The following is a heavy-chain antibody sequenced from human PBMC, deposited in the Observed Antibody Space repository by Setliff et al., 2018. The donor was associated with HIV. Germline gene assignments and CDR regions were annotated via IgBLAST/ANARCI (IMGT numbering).Heavy chain of an antibody. V-gene: IGHV4-34*01. D-gene: IGHD3-22*01. CDR2: INHSGST. Sequence: PGGSLRLSCAASAFTFSSYSMNWIRQPPGKGLEWIGEINHSGSTNYNPSLKSRVTISVDTSKNQFSLKLSSVTAADTAVYYCARDGSYYDSSAYLGGRYYYYGMDVWGQGTTVTAP. CDR3: ARDGSYYDSSAYLGGRYYYYGMDV. CDR1: AFTFSSYS. J-gene: IGHJ6*02.